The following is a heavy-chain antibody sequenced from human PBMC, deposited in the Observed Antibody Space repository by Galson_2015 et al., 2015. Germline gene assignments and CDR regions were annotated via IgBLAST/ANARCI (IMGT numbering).Heavy chain of an antibody. Sequence: SVKVSCKASGYTFTSYGISWVRQAPGQGLEWMGWISAYNGNTNYAQKLQGRVTMTTDTSTSTAYMELRSLRSDDTAVYYCARAAIQEDYCSSTSCYLPERYWGQGTLVTVSS. CDR3: ARAAIQEDYCSSTSCYLPERY. D-gene: IGHD2-2*01. J-gene: IGHJ4*02. CDR2: ISAYNGNT. V-gene: IGHV1-18*01. CDR1: GYTFTSYG.